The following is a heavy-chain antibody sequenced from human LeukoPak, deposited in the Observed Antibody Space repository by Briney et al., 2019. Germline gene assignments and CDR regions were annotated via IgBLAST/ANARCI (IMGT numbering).Heavy chain of an antibody. D-gene: IGHD3-22*01. CDR2: IIPIFGTA. CDR3: AREVRDSSGYYPYYFDY. V-gene: IGHV1-69*01. Sequence: SVKVSCKASGGTFSSYAISWVRQAPGQGLEWMGGIIPIFGTANYAQKFQGRVTITADESTSTAYMELSSLRSEDTAVYYCAREVRDSSGYYPYYFDYWGQGTLVTVSS. CDR1: GGTFSSYA. J-gene: IGHJ4*02.